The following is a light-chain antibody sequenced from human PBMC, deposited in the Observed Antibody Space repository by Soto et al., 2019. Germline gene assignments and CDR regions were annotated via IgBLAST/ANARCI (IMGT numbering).Light chain of an antibody. J-gene: IGLJ1*01. V-gene: IGLV2-18*02. CDR1: SSDVGNSNG. CDR2: DVT. CDR3: SSYTSSSTYV. Sequence: QSALTQPSSVSGSPGQSVAISCTGTSSDVGNSNGVSWYQQAPGTAPKLMIYDVTNRPSGVPDRFSGSKSGNTASLTISGLQAEDEADYYCSSYTSSSTYVFGTGTKLTVL.